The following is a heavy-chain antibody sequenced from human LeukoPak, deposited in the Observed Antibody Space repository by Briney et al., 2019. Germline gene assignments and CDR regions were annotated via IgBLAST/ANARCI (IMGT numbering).Heavy chain of an antibody. CDR2: ISYSGRTI. Sequence: GGSLRLSCAASEFTFSDYFMSWVRQAPGKGLEWISYISYSGRTIYYADSVKGRFTISRDNAKSTLFLQMNSLRAEDTAVYYCARDNYGPFDSWGQGTLVTVSS. D-gene: IGHD4-17*01. V-gene: IGHV3-11*04. J-gene: IGHJ4*02. CDR1: EFTFSDYF. CDR3: ARDNYGPFDS.